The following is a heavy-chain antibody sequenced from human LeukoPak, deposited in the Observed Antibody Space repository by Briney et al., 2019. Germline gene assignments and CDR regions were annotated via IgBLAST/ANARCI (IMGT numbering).Heavy chain of an antibody. D-gene: IGHD3-22*01. CDR1: GYTFTSYG. V-gene: IGHV1-18*01. Sequence: ASVKVSXKASGYTFTSYGISWVRQAPGQGLEWIGWISAYNGNTNYAQKLQGRVTMTTDTSTSTAYMELRSLRSDDTAVYYCARPYYDSSAPPYDYWGQGTLVTVSS. CDR3: ARPYYDSSAPPYDY. J-gene: IGHJ4*02. CDR2: ISAYNGNT.